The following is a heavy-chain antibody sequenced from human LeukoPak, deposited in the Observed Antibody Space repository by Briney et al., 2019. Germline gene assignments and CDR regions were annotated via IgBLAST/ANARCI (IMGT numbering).Heavy chain of an antibody. J-gene: IGHJ4*02. CDR1: GFTFSSYA. CDR2: ISDSGRNT. V-gene: IGHV3-23*01. D-gene: IGHD1-26*01. CDR3: AKGQKWELPLDF. Sequence: PGGSLRLSCAASGFTFSSYAMTWVRQAPGKGLEWVSAISDSGRNTYYADSVKGRFTISRDISKSTLYLQMNSLRAEDTALYYCAKGQKWELPLDFWGQGTLVTVSS.